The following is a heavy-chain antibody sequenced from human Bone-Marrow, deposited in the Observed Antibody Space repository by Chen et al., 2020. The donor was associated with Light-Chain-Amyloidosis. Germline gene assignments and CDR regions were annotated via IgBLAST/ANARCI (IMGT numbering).Heavy chain of an antibody. CDR3: ASYDPRTYYYYYMDV. J-gene: IGHJ6*03. Sequence: EVQLVESGGGLVKPGGSLRLSCAASGFTFSSYSMNWVRQAPGKGLEWVSSISSSSSYIYYADSVKVRFTISRDNAKNSLYLQMNSLRAEDTAVYYCASYDPRTYYYYYMDVWGKGTTVTVSS. V-gene: IGHV3-21*01. D-gene: IGHD3-3*01. CDR2: ISSSSSYI. CDR1: GFTFSSYS.